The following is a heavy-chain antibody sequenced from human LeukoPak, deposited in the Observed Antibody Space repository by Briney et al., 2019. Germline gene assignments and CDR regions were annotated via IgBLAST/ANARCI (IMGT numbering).Heavy chain of an antibody. CDR2: ISSSSSYI. V-gene: IGHV3-21*01. Sequence: GGSLRLSCAASGFTFSSYSRNWVRQAPGKGLEWVSSISSSSSYIYYADSVKGRFTISRDNAKDSLYLQMNSLRAEDTAVYYCARKDDSSGYYYTPPDYWGQGTLVTVSS. CDR1: GFTFSSYS. CDR3: ARKDDSSGYYYTPPDY. D-gene: IGHD3-22*01. J-gene: IGHJ4*02.